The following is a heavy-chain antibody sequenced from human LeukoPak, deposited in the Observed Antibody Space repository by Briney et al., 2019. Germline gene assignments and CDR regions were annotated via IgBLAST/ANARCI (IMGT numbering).Heavy chain of an antibody. CDR2: ISYDGSNK. V-gene: IGHV3-30*04. D-gene: IGHD2-15*01. J-gene: IGHJ4*02. CDR3: ARSLHRWLDY. Sequence: GGSLRLSCAASGFTFSSYAMHWVRQAPGKGLEWVAVISYDGSNKYYADSVKGRFTISRDNSKNTLYLQMNSLRAEDTAVYYCARSLHRWLDYWGQGTLVTVSS. CDR1: GFTFSSYA.